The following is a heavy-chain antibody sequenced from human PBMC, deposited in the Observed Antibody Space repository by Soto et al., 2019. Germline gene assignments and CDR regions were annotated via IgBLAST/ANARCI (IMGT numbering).Heavy chain of an antibody. J-gene: IGHJ1*01. D-gene: IGHD6-13*01. CDR1: GYTFTSYG. Sequence: ASVKVSCKASGYTFTSYGISWVRQAPGQGLEWMGWISAYNGNTNYAQKLQGRVTMTTDTSTSTAYMELRSLRSDDTAVYYCARDRYAGGGIAAAGTVDFQHWGQGTLVTVSS. CDR3: ARDRYAGGGIAAAGTVDFQH. V-gene: IGHV1-18*01. CDR2: ISAYNGNT.